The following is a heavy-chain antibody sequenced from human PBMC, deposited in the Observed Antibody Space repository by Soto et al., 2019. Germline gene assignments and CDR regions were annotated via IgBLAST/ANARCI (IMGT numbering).Heavy chain of an antibody. CDR2: ISYVGSST. D-gene: IGHD3-10*02. V-gene: IGHV3-30-3*01. CDR1: GFTFSDYA. CDR3: ARLMLPDYYDGGVELADS. J-gene: IGHJ4*02. Sequence: GGSLRLSCAASGFTFSDYAIHWVRQAPGKGLEWVAVISYVGSSTYYADSVAGAFTITRDNSKNTLYRQMNSLRAEDTAVYYCARLMLPDYYDGGVELADSGGQRTLVTVSS.